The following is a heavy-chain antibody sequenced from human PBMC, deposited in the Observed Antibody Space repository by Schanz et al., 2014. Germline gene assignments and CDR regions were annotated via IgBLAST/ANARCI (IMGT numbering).Heavy chain of an antibody. Sequence: PGGSLRLSCAASGFTFSDYYMSWVRQAPGKGLEWVSGIGGSGDSTHYADSVKGRFIISRDNTKNTLYLQVNSLRAEDTAVYYCAKHVRSLTGNDYWGQGTLVTGSS. CDR3: AKHVRSLTGNDY. J-gene: IGHJ4*02. V-gene: IGHV3-23*01. CDR1: GFTFSDYY. D-gene: IGHD3-9*01. CDR2: IGGSGDST.